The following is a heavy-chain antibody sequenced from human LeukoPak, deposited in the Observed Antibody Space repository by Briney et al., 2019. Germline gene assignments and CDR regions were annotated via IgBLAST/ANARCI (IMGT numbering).Heavy chain of an antibody. CDR1: GFTFSSYA. CDR2: IYSGGST. V-gene: IGHV3-66*01. D-gene: IGHD6-19*01. J-gene: IGHJ4*02. Sequence: GGSLRLSCAASGFTFSSYAMSWVRQAPGRGLEWVSVIYSGGSTYYADSVKGRFTISRDNSKNTLYLQMNSLRAEDTAVYYCARDTLAVAGYDYWGQGTLVTVSS. CDR3: ARDTLAVAGYDY.